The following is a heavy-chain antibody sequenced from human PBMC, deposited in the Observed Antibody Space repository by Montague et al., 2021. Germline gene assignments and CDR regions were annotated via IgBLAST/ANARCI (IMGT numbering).Heavy chain of an antibody. CDR1: GGFISSNSYW. D-gene: IGHD2-15*01. J-gene: IGHJ5*02. Sequence: SETLSLTCTVSGGFISSNSYWWAWIRQPPGKGLEYVGTTFNTGSSFYSPSLTSRVTISVDTSKNQFSLRLSAVTAADTAVYYCARSLYCIGGSCYSGFDPWGQGTLVTVSS. V-gene: IGHV4-39*01. CDR2: TFNTGSS. CDR3: ARSLYCIGGSCYSGFDP.